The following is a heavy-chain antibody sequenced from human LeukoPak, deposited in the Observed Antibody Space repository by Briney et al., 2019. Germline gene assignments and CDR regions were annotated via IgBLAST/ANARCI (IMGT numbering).Heavy chain of an antibody. CDR3: ARSPGYSSSWHFDY. D-gene: IGHD6-13*01. Sequence: SETLSLTCTVSGGSLSSYYWSWIRQPTGKGLEWIGYIYYRGRTKYNPSLQSRVTISVDTSRNQFSLKLSSVTAADTAVYYCARSPGYSSSWHFDYWGQGTLVTVSS. J-gene: IGHJ4*02. CDR1: GGSLSSYY. CDR2: IYYRGRT. V-gene: IGHV4-59*01.